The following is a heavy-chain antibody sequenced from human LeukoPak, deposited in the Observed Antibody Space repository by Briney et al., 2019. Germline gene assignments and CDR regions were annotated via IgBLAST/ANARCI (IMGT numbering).Heavy chain of an antibody. D-gene: IGHD6-19*01. CDR3: AREGQWRSFDI. CDR2: ISTSSNTI. J-gene: IGHJ3*02. V-gene: IGHV3-11*04. CDR1: GFNFSDYY. Sequence: GGSLRLSREASGFNFSDYYMSWIRQAPGKGLEWLSYISTSSNTIYYAESVKGRFTISRDNAKNSLYLQMNSLRAEDTAVYYCAREGQWRSFDIWGQGTMVTVST.